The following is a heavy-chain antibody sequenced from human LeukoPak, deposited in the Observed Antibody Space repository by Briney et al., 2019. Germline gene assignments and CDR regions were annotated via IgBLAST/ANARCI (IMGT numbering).Heavy chain of an antibody. CDR2: ISGSGGST. D-gene: IGHD3-3*01. Sequence: PGGSLRLSCAASGFTFSSYAMSWVRQGPGKGLEWVSAISGSGGSTYYADSVKGRFIISRDNSKNTLYLRMNSLRAEDTAVYYCAKVHGEEGFGVVIINFDYWGQGTLVTVSS. CDR3: AKVHGEEGFGVVIINFDY. CDR1: GFTFSSYA. J-gene: IGHJ4*02. V-gene: IGHV3-23*01.